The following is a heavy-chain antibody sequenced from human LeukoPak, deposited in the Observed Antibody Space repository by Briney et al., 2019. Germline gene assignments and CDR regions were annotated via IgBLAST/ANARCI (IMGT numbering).Heavy chain of an antibody. CDR3: ARKPRGGNWFDP. CDR1: GGSISTYY. Sequence: SETLSLTCTVSGGSISTYYWSWIRQPPGKGLEWIGYIYYSGTTNYNPSLKSRVTISVDTSKNQFSLKLSSVTAADTAVYYCARKPRGGNWFDPWGQGTLVTVSS. D-gene: IGHD3-16*01. CDR2: IYYSGTT. J-gene: IGHJ5*02. V-gene: IGHV4-59*12.